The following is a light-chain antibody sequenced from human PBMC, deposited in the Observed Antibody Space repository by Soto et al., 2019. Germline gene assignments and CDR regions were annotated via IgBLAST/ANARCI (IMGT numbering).Light chain of an antibody. CDR2: EAT. CDR1: TADVGSSKF. J-gene: IGLJ1*01. V-gene: IGLV2-14*02. Sequence: QSVLTQPASASGSPGQSVTISCNGTTADVGSSKFVSWYQQHPGKAPKLILYEATKRPAGVSNRFSGSKSGNTASLTISGLQPEDEADYYCQSYDSSLSGYVFGTGTKVTVL. CDR3: QSYDSSLSGYV.